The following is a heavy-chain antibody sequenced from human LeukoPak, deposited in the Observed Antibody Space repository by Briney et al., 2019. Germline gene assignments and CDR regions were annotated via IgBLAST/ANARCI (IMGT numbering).Heavy chain of an antibody. D-gene: IGHD2-2*01. Sequence: GGSLRLSCAASGFTFSSYWMSWVRQAPGKGLEWVANIKQDGSEKHYVDSVKGRFTISRDNAKNSLYLQMNSLRAEDTAVYYCAREIVVVPAAWFDYWGQGTLVTVSS. CDR2: IKQDGSEK. V-gene: IGHV3-7*01. CDR3: AREIVVVPAAWFDY. CDR1: GFTFSSYW. J-gene: IGHJ4*02.